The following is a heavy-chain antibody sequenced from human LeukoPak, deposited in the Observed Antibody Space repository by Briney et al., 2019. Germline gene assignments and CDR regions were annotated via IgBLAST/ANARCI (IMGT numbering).Heavy chain of an antibody. CDR3: ARDDSSIMDV. CDR1: GFTFSSYE. J-gene: IGHJ6*03. CDR2: ISSSGSTI. D-gene: IGHD4-11*01. V-gene: IGHV3-48*03. Sequence: GGSLRLSCAASGFTFSSYEMNWVRQAPGKGLEWVSYISSSGSTIYYADSVKGRFTISRDNAKNSLYLQMNSLRAEDTAVYYCARDDSSIMDVWGKGTTVTISS.